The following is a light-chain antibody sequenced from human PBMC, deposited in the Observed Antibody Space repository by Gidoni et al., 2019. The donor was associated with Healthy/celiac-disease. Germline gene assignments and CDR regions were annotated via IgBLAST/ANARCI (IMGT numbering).Light chain of an antibody. V-gene: IGKV4-1*01. CDR3: QQYYSTPPVT. CDR2: WAS. Sequence: DIVMTQSPDSLAVSLGERATIKCKSSQSVLYSSNNKNYLAWYQQKPGQPPKLLIYWASTRESGVPDRFSGSGSGTDFTLTISSLQAEDVAFYYCQQYYSTPPVTFGPGTKVDIK. CDR1: QSVLYSSNNKNY. J-gene: IGKJ3*01.